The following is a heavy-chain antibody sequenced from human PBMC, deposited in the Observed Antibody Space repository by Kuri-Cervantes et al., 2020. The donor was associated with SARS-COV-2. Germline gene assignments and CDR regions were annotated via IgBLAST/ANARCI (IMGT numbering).Heavy chain of an antibody. D-gene: IGHD2-21*01. V-gene: IGHV2-70*12. CDR3: AHRRLFTVAFDI. CDR1: GFSLNTSGMC. CDR2: IDWDDDK. J-gene: IGHJ3*02. Sequence: SGPTLVQPPNTLTLTCTFSGFSLNTSGMCVSWIRQPPGKALEWLARIDWDDDKYYSTSLKTRLTISKDTSKNQVVLTMTNMDPVDTATYYCAHRRLFTVAFDIWGQGTMVTVS.